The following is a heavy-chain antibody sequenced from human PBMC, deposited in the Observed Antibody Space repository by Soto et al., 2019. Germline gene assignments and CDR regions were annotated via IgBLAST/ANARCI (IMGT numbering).Heavy chain of an antibody. CDR1: GYTFTSYG. CDR2: ISAYNGNT. V-gene: IGHV1-18*01. Sequence: QVQLVQSGAEVKKPGASVKVSCKASGYTFTSYGISWVRQAPGQGLEWMGWISAYNGNTNYAQKLQGRVTMTTDTSTSTAYMELRSLRAADTAVYYCAVGPLGFYSSSPNLPYPFDPWGQGTLVTVSS. D-gene: IGHD6-6*01. CDR3: AVGPLGFYSSSPNLPYPFDP. J-gene: IGHJ5*02.